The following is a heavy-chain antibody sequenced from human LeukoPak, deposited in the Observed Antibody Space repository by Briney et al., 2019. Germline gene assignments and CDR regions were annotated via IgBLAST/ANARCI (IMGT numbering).Heavy chain of an antibody. CDR1: GFTFSSYA. D-gene: IGHD2-21*01. CDR2: ISGSGGST. V-gene: IGHV3-23*01. J-gene: IGHJ4*02. Sequence: GGSLRLSCAASGFTFSSYAMSWVRQAPGKGLEWVSAISGSGGSTYYADSVKGRFTISRDNSKNTLYLQMNSLKAEDTAVYYCAKQKDIVVVIATFDYWGQGTLVTVSS. CDR3: AKQKDIVVVIATFDY.